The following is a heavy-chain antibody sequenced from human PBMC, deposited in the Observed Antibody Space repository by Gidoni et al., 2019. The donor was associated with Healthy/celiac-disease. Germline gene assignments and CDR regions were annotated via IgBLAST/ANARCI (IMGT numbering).Heavy chain of an antibody. CDR1: GFTCSSYA. V-gene: IGHV3-23*01. Sequence: EVQLLESGGGLVQPGGSLSLSCAASGFTCSSYAMSWVRQAPGKGLEWVSAISGSGGSTYYADSVKGRFTISRDNSKNTLYLQMNSLRAEDTAVYYCAKGELAVAGKGWFDPWGQGTLVTVSS. D-gene: IGHD6-19*01. J-gene: IGHJ5*02. CDR3: AKGELAVAGKGWFDP. CDR2: ISGSGGST.